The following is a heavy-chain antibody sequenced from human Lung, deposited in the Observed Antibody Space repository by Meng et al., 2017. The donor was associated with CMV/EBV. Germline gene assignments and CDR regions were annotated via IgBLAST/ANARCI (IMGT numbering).Heavy chain of an antibody. D-gene: IGHD4-17*01. V-gene: IGHV1-69*05. Sequence: ASGGTFISYTISWVRQAPGQGLEWMGGIIPIFGTANYAQKFQGRVTITTDESTSTAYMELSSLRSEDTAVYYCARNPYDYGINWFDPWGQGTLVTVSS. J-gene: IGHJ5*02. CDR1: GGTFISYT. CDR3: ARNPYDYGINWFDP. CDR2: IIPIFGTA.